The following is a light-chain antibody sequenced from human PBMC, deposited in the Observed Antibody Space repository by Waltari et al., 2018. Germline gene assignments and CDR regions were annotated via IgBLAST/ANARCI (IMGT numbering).Light chain of an antibody. J-gene: IGLJ1*01. CDR2: QNP. CDR1: NMARKI. Sequence: SYELTQPLSVSVALGQAARITCGGNNMARKIVPGYQQKPGQAPFGVGYQNPNRPSGAPGRFSGSNSGNPATLTISRVQVGDEADYYCQVWDSGTYVFGTGTSVTVL. CDR3: QVWDSGTYV. V-gene: IGLV3-9*01.